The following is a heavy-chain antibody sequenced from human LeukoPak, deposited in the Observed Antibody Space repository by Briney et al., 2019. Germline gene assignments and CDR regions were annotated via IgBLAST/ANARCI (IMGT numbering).Heavy chain of an antibody. CDR2: ISYDGTNK. CDR1: GFTFSSYS. D-gene: IGHD1-26*01. V-gene: IGHV3-30*18. J-gene: IGHJ3*01. Sequence: SGGSLRLSCAASGFTFSSYSMNWVRQAPGKGLGWVAVISYDGTNKYYTDSVKGRFTISRDNSKNTLYLQMNSLTAEDTAVYYCAKDLKGGSYYLAFDVWGQGTVVTVSS. CDR3: AKDLKGGSYYLAFDV.